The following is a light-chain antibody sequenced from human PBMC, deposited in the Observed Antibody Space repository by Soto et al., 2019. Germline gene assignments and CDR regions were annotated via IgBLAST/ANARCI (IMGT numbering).Light chain of an antibody. J-gene: IGKJ2*01. CDR3: QQYNNWPPYT. Sequence: ETVMTQSPAPLSVSPGERAILSCRARQSVSGNLAWYQQKPGQAPRPLIYAASSRAAGIPPRFSGSGSGTEFTLTISSLQSEDFAVYYCQQYNNWPPYTFGQGTKLEIK. CDR1: QSVSGN. V-gene: IGKV3-15*01. CDR2: AAS.